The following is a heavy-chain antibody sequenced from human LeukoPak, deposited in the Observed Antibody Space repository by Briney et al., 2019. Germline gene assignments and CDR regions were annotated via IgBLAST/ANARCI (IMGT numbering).Heavy chain of an antibody. Sequence: PSETLSLTCTVSGYSISSGYYWGWIRQPPGKGLEWIGSIYHSGSTYYNPSLKSRVTISVDTSKNQFSLKLSSVTAADTAVYYCARHDVQQQLLFDYWGQGTLVTVSS. CDR1: GYSISSGYY. CDR3: ARHDVQQQLLFDY. D-gene: IGHD6-13*01. CDR2: IYHSGST. J-gene: IGHJ4*02. V-gene: IGHV4-38-2*02.